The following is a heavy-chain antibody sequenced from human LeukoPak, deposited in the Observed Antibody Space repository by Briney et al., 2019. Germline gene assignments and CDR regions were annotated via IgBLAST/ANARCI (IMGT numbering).Heavy chain of an antibody. CDR3: ARGESFAFDV. V-gene: IGHV3-23*01. CDR1: GFIFSSYD. Sequence: GGSLRLSCVGSGFIFSSYDMGWFRQAPGKGLEWVSPISRAGDRTYYEDSVKGRFTISRDNSRNTMYLQMNSLRAEDTAVYYCARGESFAFDVWGQGTMVTVSS. J-gene: IGHJ3*01. CDR2: ISRAGDRT.